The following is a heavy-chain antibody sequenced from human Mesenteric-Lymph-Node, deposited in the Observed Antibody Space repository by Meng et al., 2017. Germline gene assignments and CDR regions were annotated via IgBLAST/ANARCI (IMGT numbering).Heavy chain of an antibody. J-gene: IGHJ4*02. CDR1: GGSIRSTDW. V-gene: IGHV4-4*02. CDR3: ARNFDS. Sequence: SETLSLTCAVSGGSIRSTDWWSWVRQPPGKGLEWIAGISHGGDSKYNPSLNSRGTISVDMSKNQVSLKLTSVTAADTAVYFCARNFDSWGQGTLVTVSS. CDR2: ISHGGDS.